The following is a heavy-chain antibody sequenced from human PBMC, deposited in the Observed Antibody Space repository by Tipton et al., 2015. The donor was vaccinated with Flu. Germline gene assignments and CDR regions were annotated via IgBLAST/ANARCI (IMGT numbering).Heavy chain of an antibody. CDR3: AKDGWDTSGWYPFDY. J-gene: IGHJ4*02. V-gene: IGHV3-30*02. CDR2: IRHDESDK. Sequence: QVQLVQSGGGVVQPGGSLRLSCAASGFTFRTNGMHWVRRAPGKGLEWVAFIRHDESDKYYADSVKGRFTISRDNSKNALYLAINSLRTEDTAVYYCAKDGWDTSGWYPFDYWGQGTLVTVSS. CDR1: GFTFRTNG. D-gene: IGHD6-19*01.